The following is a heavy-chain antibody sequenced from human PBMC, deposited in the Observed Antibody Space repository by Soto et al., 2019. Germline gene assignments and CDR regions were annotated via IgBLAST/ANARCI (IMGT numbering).Heavy chain of an antibody. Sequence: SETLSLTCAVYGGSFSGYYWSWIRQPPGKGLEWIGEINHSGSTNYNPSLKSRVTISVDTSKNQFSLKLSSVTAADTAVYYCARRRDFGVVIISNYYYYGMDVWGQGTTVTVSS. D-gene: IGHD3-3*01. CDR3: ARRRDFGVVIISNYYYYGMDV. J-gene: IGHJ6*02. V-gene: IGHV4-34*01. CDR2: INHSGST. CDR1: GGSFSGYY.